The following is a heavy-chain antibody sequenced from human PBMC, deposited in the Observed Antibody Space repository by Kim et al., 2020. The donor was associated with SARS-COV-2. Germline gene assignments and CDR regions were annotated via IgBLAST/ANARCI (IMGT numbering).Heavy chain of an antibody. V-gene: IGHV3-49*04. D-gene: IGHD4-17*01. CDR2: IRSQAYGGTS. Sequence: GGSLRLSCRGSGFSFGDYTMAWVRQAPGEGLEWVGFIRSQAYGGTSEYAASVKGRFTLSRDDSKNTGYLQMNSLKAEDTAVYYCSRSTTVVSLPDYWGQGTLLPVSS. CDR1: GFSFGDYT. CDR3: SRSTTVVSLPDY. J-gene: IGHJ4*02.